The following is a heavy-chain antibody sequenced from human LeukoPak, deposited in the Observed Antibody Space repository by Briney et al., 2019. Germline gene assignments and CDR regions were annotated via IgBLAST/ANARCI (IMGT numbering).Heavy chain of an antibody. CDR1: GYSFTSYW. CDR3: ARQGAAGKYYYYMDV. CDR2: IYPGDSDT. Sequence: GESLQISCKGSGYSFTSYWIGWVRQMPGKGLEWMGIIYPGDSDTRYSPSFQGQVTISADKSINTAYLEWSSLKASDTAIYYCARQGAAGKYYYYMDVWGKGTTVTVSS. J-gene: IGHJ6*03. D-gene: IGHD6-13*01. V-gene: IGHV5-51*01.